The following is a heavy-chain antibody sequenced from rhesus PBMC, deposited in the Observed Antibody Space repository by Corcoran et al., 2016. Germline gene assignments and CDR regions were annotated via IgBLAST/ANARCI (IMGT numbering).Heavy chain of an antibody. D-gene: IGHD3-16*01. CDR3: ARYPYYYSGSYSAHFDY. CDR1: GGSFSRYG. V-gene: IGHV4-80*01. CDR2: IHGNRRST. Sequence: QVQLQESGPGLVKPSETLSLTCAVSGGSFSRYGRSWIRQPPGQGVDWFGEIHGNRRSTNYNPSLKSRVTISQAASKSPFSLKLSSVTAADTAVYYCARYPYYYSGSYSAHFDYWGQGVLVTVSS. J-gene: IGHJ4*01.